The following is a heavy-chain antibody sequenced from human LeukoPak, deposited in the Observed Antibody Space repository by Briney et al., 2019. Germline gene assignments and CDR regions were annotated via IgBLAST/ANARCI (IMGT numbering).Heavy chain of an antibody. Sequence: SETLSLTCAVSGGSISSSNWWSWVRQPPGKGLEWIGEIYHSGSTNYNPSLKSRVTISVDTSKNQFSLKLSSVTAADTAVYYCASGPIRLLGGNWFDPWGQGTTVTVSS. CDR2: IYHSGST. J-gene: IGHJ5*01. CDR1: GGSISSSNW. CDR3: ASGPIRLLGGNWFDP. V-gene: IGHV4-4*02. D-gene: IGHD3-16*01.